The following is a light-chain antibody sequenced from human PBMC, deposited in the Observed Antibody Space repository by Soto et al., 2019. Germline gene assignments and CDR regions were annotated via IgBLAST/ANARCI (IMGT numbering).Light chain of an antibody. V-gene: IGLV2-14*03. J-gene: IGLJ1*01. Sequence: QPVLTQPASVSGSPGQSITFSCTGTSSDVGSYDYVSWHQQHPGKAPKLIIYDVNNRPSGVPSRFSGSKSGNTASLIISGLQTEDEADYYCCAYSTSGTHVFGTGTKRTVL. CDR1: SSDVGSYDY. CDR2: DVN. CDR3: CAYSTSGTHV.